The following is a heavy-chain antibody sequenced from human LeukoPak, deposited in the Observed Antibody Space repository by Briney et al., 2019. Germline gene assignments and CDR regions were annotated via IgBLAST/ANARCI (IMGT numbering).Heavy chain of an antibody. CDR1: GFTFSGSA. CDR3: TRRNGDTSYYYGMDV. CDR2: IRSKANSYAT. D-gene: IGHD4-17*01. Sequence: PGGSLRLSCAASGFTFSGSAMHWVRQASGKGLEWVGRIRSKANSYATAYAASVKGRFTISRDDSKNTAYLQMNSLKTEDTAVYYCTRRNGDTSYYYGMDVWGQGTTVTVSS. V-gene: IGHV3-73*01. J-gene: IGHJ6*02.